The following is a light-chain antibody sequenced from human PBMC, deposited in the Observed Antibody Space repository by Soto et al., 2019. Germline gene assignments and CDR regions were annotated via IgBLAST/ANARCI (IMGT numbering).Light chain of an antibody. Sequence: QSVLTQPASVSGSPGQSITISCTGTSSDVGGYNYVSWYQHHPGKAPKLIIFEVSNRPSGVSNRFSASKSGNTASLTISGLQAEDEANYYCSSHTSSNTWVFGGGTKLTVL. J-gene: IGLJ3*02. CDR1: SSDVGGYNY. CDR2: EVS. V-gene: IGLV2-14*01. CDR3: SSHTSSNTWV.